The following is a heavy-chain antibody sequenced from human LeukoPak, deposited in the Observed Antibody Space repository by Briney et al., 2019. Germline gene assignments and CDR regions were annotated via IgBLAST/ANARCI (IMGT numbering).Heavy chain of an antibody. CDR1: GFTFSSYE. CDR3: ARKAMVGHFCDY. V-gene: IGHV3-48*03. D-gene: IGHD3-10*01. Sequence: GGSLRLSCAASGFTFSSYEMSWVRQAPGKGLEWVSYISSSGSTIYYADSVKGRFTISRDNAKNSLYLQMNSLRAEDTAVYYCARKAMVGHFCDYWGQGTLVTVSS. CDR2: ISSSGSTI. J-gene: IGHJ4*02.